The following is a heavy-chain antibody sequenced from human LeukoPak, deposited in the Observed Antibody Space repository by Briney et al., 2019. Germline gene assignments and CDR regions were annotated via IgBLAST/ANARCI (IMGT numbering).Heavy chain of an antibody. CDR1: GFTFSSYS. CDR3: ARAAMVRGVDYFDS. Sequence: GGSLRLSCAASGFTFSSYSMTWVRQAPGKGLEWVSVISGSGGATYYADSVKGRFTISRDNSKNTLYLQMNSLRAEDTAVYYCARAAMVRGVDYFDSWGQGTLVPVSS. D-gene: IGHD3-10*01. CDR2: ISGSGGAT. J-gene: IGHJ4*02. V-gene: IGHV3-23*01.